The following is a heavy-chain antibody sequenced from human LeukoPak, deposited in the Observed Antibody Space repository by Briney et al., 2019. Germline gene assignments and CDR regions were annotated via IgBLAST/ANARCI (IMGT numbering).Heavy chain of an antibody. V-gene: IGHV3-73*01. Sequence: GGSLRLSCAASGFTFSGSAMHWVRQASGKGLEWLGRIRSKANSYATAYAASVKGRFTISRDDSKNTAYLQMNSLKTEDTAVYYCTRLYYDSSYWGQGTLVTVSS. D-gene: IGHD3-22*01. CDR3: TRLYYDSSY. CDR1: GFTFSGSA. J-gene: IGHJ4*02. CDR2: IRSKANSYAT.